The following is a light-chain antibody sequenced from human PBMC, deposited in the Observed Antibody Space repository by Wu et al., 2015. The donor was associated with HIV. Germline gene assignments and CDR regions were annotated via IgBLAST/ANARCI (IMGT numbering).Light chain of an antibody. V-gene: IGKV3-20*01. Sequence: EIVMTQSPATLSVSPGERATLSCRASQSVSSRYLAWYHQRPGQAPRLLIYGASSRATGIPDRFSGSGSGTDFTLTISRLEPEDFAVYYCQQYGGSPPLYTFGQGTKLEIK. J-gene: IGKJ2*01. CDR1: QSVSSRY. CDR3: QQYGGSPPLYT. CDR2: GAS.